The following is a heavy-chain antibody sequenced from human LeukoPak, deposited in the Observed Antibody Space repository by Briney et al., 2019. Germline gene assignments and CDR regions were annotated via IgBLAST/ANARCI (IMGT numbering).Heavy chain of an antibody. J-gene: IGHJ6*02. D-gene: IGHD3-10*01. CDR1: GGSISSSSYY. V-gene: IGHV4-39*07. Sequence: SSETLSLTCTLSGGSISSSSYYWGWIRQPPGKGLEWIGSIYYSGSTYYNPSLKSRVTISVDTSKNQFSLKLSSVTAADAAVYYCARAPRGSGSYSYYFYYGMDVWGQGTTVTVSS. CDR3: ARAPRGSGSYSYYFYYGMDV. CDR2: IYYSGST.